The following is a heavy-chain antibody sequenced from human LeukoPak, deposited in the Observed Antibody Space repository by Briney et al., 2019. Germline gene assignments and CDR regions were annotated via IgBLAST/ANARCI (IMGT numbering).Heavy chain of an antibody. J-gene: IGHJ4*02. CDR1: GFTFGDYA. D-gene: IGHD3-10*01. V-gene: IGHV3-49*04. Sequence: GGSLRLSCTASGFTFGDYAMSWVCQAPGKGLEWVGFIRSKAYGGTTEYAASVKGRFTISRDDSKSIAYLQMNSLKIEDTAVYYCTIVPLLWFGESFDYWGQGTLATVSS. CDR2: IRSKAYGGTT. CDR3: TIVPLLWFGESFDY.